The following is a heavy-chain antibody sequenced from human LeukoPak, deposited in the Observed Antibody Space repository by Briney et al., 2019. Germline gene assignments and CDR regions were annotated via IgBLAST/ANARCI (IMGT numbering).Heavy chain of an antibody. CDR3: ARVRKGYFDWILFDY. V-gene: IGHV4-59*01. CDR1: GGSISSYY. Sequence: SETLSLTCTVSGGSISSYYWSWIRQPPGKGLEWIGYIYYSGSTNYNPSLKSRVTISVDTSKNQFSLKLSSVTAADTAVYYCARVRKGYFDWILFDYWGQGTLVTVSS. D-gene: IGHD3-9*01. J-gene: IGHJ4*02. CDR2: IYYSGST.